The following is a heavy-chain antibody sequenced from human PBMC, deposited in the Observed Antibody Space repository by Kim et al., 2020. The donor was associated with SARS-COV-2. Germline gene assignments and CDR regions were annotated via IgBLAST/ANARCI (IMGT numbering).Heavy chain of an antibody. D-gene: IGHD3-22*01. J-gene: IGHJ4*02. V-gene: IGHV3-23*01. CDR2: ISGDGIST. CDR1: GFTFNSYA. Sequence: GGSLRLSCATSGFTFNSYAMSWVRQAPGKGLDWVSGISGDGISTYYADSVKGRFTISRDNSKNTLYLQMNSLRAEDTAVYYCAKDRLTLNYYDSSGYYYGRYFVYYWGQGTVVTVSS. CDR3: AKDRLTLNYYDSSGYYYGRYFVYY.